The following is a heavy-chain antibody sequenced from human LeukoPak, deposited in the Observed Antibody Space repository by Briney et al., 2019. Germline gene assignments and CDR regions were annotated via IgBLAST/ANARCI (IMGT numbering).Heavy chain of an antibody. Sequence: GGSLRLSCAATGFTFSSYWMHWVRQAPGKGLVWVSRIKGDGTITNYADSVKGRFTISRDNAENTLYLQMNSLRDEDTAVYYCARGGVMLSPPFDSWGQGTQVTVSS. CDR2: IKGDGTIT. CDR1: GFTFSSYW. CDR3: ARGGVMLSPPFDS. J-gene: IGHJ4*02. V-gene: IGHV3-74*01. D-gene: IGHD2-21*01.